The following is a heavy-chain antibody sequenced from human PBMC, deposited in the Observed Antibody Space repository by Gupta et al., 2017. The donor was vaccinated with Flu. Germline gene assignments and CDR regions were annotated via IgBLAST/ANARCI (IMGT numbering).Heavy chain of an antibody. CDR2: IKSGPESATP. J-gene: IGHJ5*02. Sequence: GKGIEWVGRIKSGPESATPDYVPPVAGRFTISREDPTHTLYLQMDSLKTEDTAVYYCTTDISPYYDSTGYFAHWGQGTVVAVSS. D-gene: IGHD3-22*01. V-gene: IGHV3-15*01. CDR3: TTDISPYYDSTGYFAH.